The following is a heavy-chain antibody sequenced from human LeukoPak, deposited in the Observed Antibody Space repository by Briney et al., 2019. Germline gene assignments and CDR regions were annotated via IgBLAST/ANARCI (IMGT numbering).Heavy chain of an antibody. V-gene: IGHV1-69*05. Sequence: SVKVSCKASGGTFSSYAISWVRQAPGQGLEWMGGIIPIFGTANYAQKFQGRVTTTTDESTSTAYMELSSLRSEDTAVYYCARNYDSSGYGLGYWGQGTLITVSS. CDR3: ARNYDSSGYGLGY. CDR2: IIPIFGTA. J-gene: IGHJ4*02. CDR1: GGTFSSYA. D-gene: IGHD3-22*01.